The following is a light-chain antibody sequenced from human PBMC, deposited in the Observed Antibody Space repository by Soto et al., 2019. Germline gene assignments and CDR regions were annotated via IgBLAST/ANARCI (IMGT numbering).Light chain of an antibody. V-gene: IGKV1-13*02. CDR1: QAINSA. CDR3: QQFNSYPRT. Sequence: IQLTQSPSSLSASVGDKVTISCRASQAINSALAWCQQRPGKAPMVLIYDASILESGVPSRFSGSGSGTDFTLTISSLQPEDFATYYCQQFNSYPRTFGGGTKVEIE. CDR2: DAS. J-gene: IGKJ4*01.